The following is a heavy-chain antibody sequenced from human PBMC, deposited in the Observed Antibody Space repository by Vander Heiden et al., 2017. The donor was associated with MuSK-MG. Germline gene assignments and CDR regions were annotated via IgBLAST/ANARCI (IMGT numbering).Heavy chain of an antibody. V-gene: IGHV1-69*14. J-gene: IGHJ6*03. CDR3: ARGVVGAIVSYYYYFMDA. CDR2: VTPILGTT. CDR1: GGTFSSYT. D-gene: IGHD1-26*01. Sequence: QVQLVQSGAEVKKSGSSVKVSCKASGGTFSSYTVSWARQAPGQGLEWMGGVTPILGTTNSAQRFQDRVTLTADKSTGTAYMELNSLTSEDTAVYYCARGVVGAIVSYYYYFMDAWGQGPTVTVSS.